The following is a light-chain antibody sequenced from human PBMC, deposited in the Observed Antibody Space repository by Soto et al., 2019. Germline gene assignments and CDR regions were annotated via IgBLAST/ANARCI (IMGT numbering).Light chain of an antibody. J-gene: IGKJ5*01. CDR3: QQSYSPLSIT. CDR2: AAS. CDR1: ESISRH. Sequence: DIQMTQSPSSLSASVGDRVTITCRASESISRHLNWYQQKPGKAPKLLIYAASSLQNGVPSRFSGGRSGTDFTLTISNLQPEDFATYYCQQSYSPLSITFGQGTRLEIK. V-gene: IGKV1-39*01.